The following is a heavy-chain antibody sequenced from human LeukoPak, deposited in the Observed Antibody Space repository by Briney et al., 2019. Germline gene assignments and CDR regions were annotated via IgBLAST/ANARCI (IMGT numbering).Heavy chain of an antibody. CDR1: GYSFNTNW. CDR3: ARRGDYGGNPFDY. CDR2: IYPGDSDT. D-gene: IGHD4-23*01. Sequence: GESLKISCKGSGYSFNTNWIGWVRQMPGKGLEWMGIIYPGDSDTRYSPSFQGQVTFSADKSISTAYLQWRSLKASDTAMYYCARRGDYGGNPFDYWGQGTLVTVSS. V-gene: IGHV5-51*01. J-gene: IGHJ4*02.